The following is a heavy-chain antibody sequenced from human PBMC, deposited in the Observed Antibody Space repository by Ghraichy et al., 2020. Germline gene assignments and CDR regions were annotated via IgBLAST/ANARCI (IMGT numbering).Heavy chain of an antibody. J-gene: IGHJ4*02. V-gene: IGHV3-48*02. CDR2: ISSSSSTI. CDR3: ARDPRRVWLYDYVWVSYLNY. Sequence: VSSISSSSSTIYYADSVKGRFTISRDNAKTSLYLQMNSLRDEDTAVYYCARDPRRVWLYDYVWVSYLNYWGQGTLFTVSA. D-gene: IGHD3-16*01.